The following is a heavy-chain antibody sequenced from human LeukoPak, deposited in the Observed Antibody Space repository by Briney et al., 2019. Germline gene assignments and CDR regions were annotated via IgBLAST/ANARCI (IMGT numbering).Heavy chain of an antibody. Sequence: RXGGSLRLSCAASGFTFSSYSMNWVRQAPGKGLEWVSYISSSSSTIYYADSVKGRFTISRDNAKNSLYLQMNSLRDEDTAVYYCASPKYYYYGMDVWGQGTTVTVSS. V-gene: IGHV3-48*02. CDR1: GFTFSSYS. J-gene: IGHJ6*02. CDR2: ISSSSSTI. CDR3: ASPKYYYYGMDV.